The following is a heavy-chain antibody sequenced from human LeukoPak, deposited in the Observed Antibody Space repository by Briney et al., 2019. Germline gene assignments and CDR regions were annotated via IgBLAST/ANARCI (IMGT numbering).Heavy chain of an antibody. V-gene: IGHV3-23*01. Sequence: HTGGSLRLSCAASGFTFSSYAMSWVRQAPGKGLEWVSAISGSGGSTYYADSVKGRFTISRDNSKNTLYLQMNSLRAEDTAVYYCAKYAARRGITTYFDYWGQGTLVTVSS. CDR3: AKYAARRGITTYFDY. CDR1: GFTFSSYA. D-gene: IGHD3-10*01. CDR2: ISGSGGST. J-gene: IGHJ4*02.